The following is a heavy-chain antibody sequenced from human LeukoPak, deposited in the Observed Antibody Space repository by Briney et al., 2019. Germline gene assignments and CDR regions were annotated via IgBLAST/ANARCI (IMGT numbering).Heavy chain of an antibody. V-gene: IGHV4-59*11. CDR1: GGSISSHY. Sequence: SETLSLTCTVSGGSISSHYWSWIRQPPGKGLEWIGYIYYSGSTNYNPSLKSRVTISVDTSKNQFSLKLSSVTAADTAVYYCARTSSDNSLDPWGQGTLVTVSS. CDR2: IYYSGST. CDR3: ARTSSDNSLDP. J-gene: IGHJ5*02.